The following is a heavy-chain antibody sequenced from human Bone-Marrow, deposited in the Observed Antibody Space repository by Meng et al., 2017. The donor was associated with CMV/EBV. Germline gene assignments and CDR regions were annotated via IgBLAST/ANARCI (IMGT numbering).Heavy chain of an antibody. D-gene: IGHD6-19*01. V-gene: IGHV1-18*01. CDR3: ARGGSTGWYYYYGVDV. Sequence: ASVKVSCKASGYTFSNYGITWVRQAPGQGLEWMGWITAYNGDTTYAQKLQGRVTMTTDTSTSTAYMELRSRTSDDTAVYICARGGSTGWYYYYGVDVWGQGTTVTVLL. J-gene: IGHJ6*02. CDR2: ITAYNGDT. CDR1: GYTFSNYG.